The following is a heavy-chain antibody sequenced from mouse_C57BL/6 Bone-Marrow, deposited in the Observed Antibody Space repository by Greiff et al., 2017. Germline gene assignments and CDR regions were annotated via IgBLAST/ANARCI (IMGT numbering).Heavy chain of an antibody. Sequence: EVMLVESGGDLVKPGGSLKLSCAASGFTFSSYGMSWVRQTPDKRLEWVATISSGGSYTYYPDSVKGRFTISRDNAKKPLYRQMSSLKSEDTAMYYCATYYYGSDYYAMDYWGQGTSVTVSS. V-gene: IGHV5-6*01. CDR1: GFTFSSYG. CDR3: ATYYYGSDYYAMDY. J-gene: IGHJ4*01. CDR2: ISSGGSYT. D-gene: IGHD1-1*01.